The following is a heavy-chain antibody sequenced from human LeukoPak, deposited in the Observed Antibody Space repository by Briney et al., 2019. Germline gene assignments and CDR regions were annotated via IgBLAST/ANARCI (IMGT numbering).Heavy chain of an antibody. D-gene: IGHD1-26*01. CDR2: ISSSSTYI. J-gene: IGHJ3*02. CDR1: GFTFSDYS. Sequence: GGSLRLSCAASGFTFSDYSMNWVRLAPGKGLEWVSSISSSSTYISYADSVRGRFTISRDNAKNSLYLQMNSLRAEDTAVYYCAREGSYLDAFDMWGHGTMVTVSS. V-gene: IGHV3-21*01. CDR3: AREGSYLDAFDM.